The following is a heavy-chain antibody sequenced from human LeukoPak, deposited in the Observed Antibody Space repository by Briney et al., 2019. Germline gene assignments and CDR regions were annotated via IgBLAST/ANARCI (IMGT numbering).Heavy chain of an antibody. CDR3: ARGDRYSSSWYFSTGDYFDY. CDR2: FDPEDGET. CDR1: GYTLTELS. J-gene: IGHJ4*02. D-gene: IGHD6-13*01. V-gene: IGHV1-24*01. Sequence: ASVKVSCKVSGYTLTELSMHWVRQAPGKGLGWMGGFDPEDGETIYAQKFQGRVTMTEDTSTDTAYMELSSLRSEDTAVYYCARGDRYSSSWYFSTGDYFDYWGQGTLVTVSS.